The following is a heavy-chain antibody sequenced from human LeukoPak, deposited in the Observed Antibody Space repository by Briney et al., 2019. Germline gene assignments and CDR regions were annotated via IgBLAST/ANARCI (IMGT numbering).Heavy chain of an antibody. CDR2: IYHSGST. CDR1: GYSISSGYY. D-gene: IGHD3-10*01. Sequence: SETLSLTCTVSGYSISSGYYWGWIRQPPGKGLEWIGSIYHSGSTYYNPSLKSRVTISVDTSKNQFSLKLSSVTAADTAVYYCARVPPLHQPIWFGELLIPNVPWGQGTLVTVSS. CDR3: ARVPPLHQPIWFGELLIPNVP. J-gene: IGHJ5*02. V-gene: IGHV4-38-2*02.